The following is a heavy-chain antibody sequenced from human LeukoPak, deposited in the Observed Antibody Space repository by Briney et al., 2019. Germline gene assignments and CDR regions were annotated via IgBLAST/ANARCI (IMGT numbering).Heavy chain of an antibody. Sequence: PSETLSLTCTVSGGSISSNSYYWGWIRQPPGKGLEWIGSIYYSGSTYYNPSLKSRVTISVDTSKNQFSLKLSSVTAADTAVYYCARTPGQKYYDRSGPFDYWGQGTLVTVSS. CDR1: GGSISSNSYY. D-gene: IGHD3-22*01. J-gene: IGHJ4*02. CDR2: IYYSGST. CDR3: ARTPGQKYYDRSGPFDY. V-gene: IGHV4-39*01.